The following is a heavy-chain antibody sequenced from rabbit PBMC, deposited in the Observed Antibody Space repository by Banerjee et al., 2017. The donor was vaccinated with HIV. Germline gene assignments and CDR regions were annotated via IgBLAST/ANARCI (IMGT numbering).Heavy chain of an antibody. V-gene: IGHV1S40*01. Sequence: QSLEESGGGLVQPEGSLTLTCTVSGIDFSSYFDMCWVRQAPGKGLEWIGCIYTSSGSTYYASWAKGRFTISKTSSTTVTLQMTSLTAADAATYFCARVRYAGYGYAIWNLWGQGTLVTVS. J-gene: IGHJ4*01. CDR1: GIDFSSYFD. CDR3: ARVRYAGYGYAIWNL. CDR2: IYTSSGST. D-gene: IGHD6-1*01.